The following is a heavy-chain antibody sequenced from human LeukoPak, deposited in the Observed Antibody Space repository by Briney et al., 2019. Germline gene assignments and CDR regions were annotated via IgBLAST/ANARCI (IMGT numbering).Heavy chain of an antibody. D-gene: IGHD3-22*01. J-gene: IGHJ6*02. Sequence: GASVKVSSTASGHTFTGYYMHWVRQAPGQGIEWMGWINPNSGGTNYAQKFQGRVTMTRDTSISTAYMELSRLRSDDTAVYYCARESIYYYYDKGGMVGGMDVWGQGTTVTVSS. CDR2: INPNSGGT. CDR1: GHTFTGYY. V-gene: IGHV1-2*02. CDR3: ARESIYYYYDKGGMVGGMDV.